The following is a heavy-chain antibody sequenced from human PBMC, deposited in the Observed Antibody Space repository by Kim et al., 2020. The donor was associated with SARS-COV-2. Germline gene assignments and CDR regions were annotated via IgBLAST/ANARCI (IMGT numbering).Heavy chain of an antibody. CDR2: VSNDGSNK. CDR1: GFTFSTYG. J-gene: IGHJ4*02. Sequence: GGSLRLSCAASGFTFSTYGMHWVRQAPGNGLEWVAVVSNDGSNKYYADSVKGRFTISRDNSKNTLYLQMNSLRAEDTAVYYCAKDQMGLGYIFDYWGQGTLVTVSS. D-gene: IGHD5-18*01. CDR3: AKDQMGLGYIFDY. V-gene: IGHV3-30*18.